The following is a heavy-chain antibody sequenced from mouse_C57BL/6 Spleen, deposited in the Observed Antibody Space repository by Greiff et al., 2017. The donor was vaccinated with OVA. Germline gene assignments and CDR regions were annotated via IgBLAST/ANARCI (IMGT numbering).Heavy chain of an antibody. D-gene: IGHD2-4*01. J-gene: IGHJ4*01. V-gene: IGHV1-18*01. Sequence: EVQLQQSGPELVKPGASVKIPCKASGYTFTDYNMDWVKQSHGKSLEWIGDINPNNGGTIYNQKFKGKATLTVDKSSITAYMELRSLTSEDTAVYYCARRGITTLYYYAMDYWGQGTSVTVSS. CDR2: INPNNGGT. CDR1: GYTFTDYN. CDR3: ARRGITTLYYYAMDY.